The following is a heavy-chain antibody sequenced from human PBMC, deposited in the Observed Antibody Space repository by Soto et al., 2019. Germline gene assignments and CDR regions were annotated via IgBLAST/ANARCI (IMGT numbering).Heavy chain of an antibody. J-gene: IGHJ4*02. D-gene: IGHD2-15*01. CDR2: ISWNSGSI. CDR1: GFTFDDYA. CDR3: AKDGDYCSGGSCRTTGY. Sequence: GGSLRLSCAASGFTFDDYAMHWVRQAPGKGLEWVSGISWNSGSIGYADSVKGRFTISRDNAKNSLYLQMNSLRAEDTALYYCAKDGDYCSGGSCRTTGYWGQGTLVTV. V-gene: IGHV3-9*01.